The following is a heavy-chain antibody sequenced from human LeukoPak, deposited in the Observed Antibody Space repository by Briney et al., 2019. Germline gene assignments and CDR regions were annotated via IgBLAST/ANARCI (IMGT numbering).Heavy chain of an antibody. CDR1: GFTFSSYG. Sequence: GGSLRLSCAASGFTFSSYGMHWVRQAPGKGLEWVAVIWYDGSNKYYADSVKGRFTISRDNSKNTLYLQMNSLRAEDTAVYYCARDFETSSSRYIPLIYYYYGIDVWGQGTTVTVSS. D-gene: IGHD6-13*01. V-gene: IGHV3-33*01. CDR3: ARDFETSSSRYIPLIYYYYGIDV. J-gene: IGHJ6*02. CDR2: IWYDGSNK.